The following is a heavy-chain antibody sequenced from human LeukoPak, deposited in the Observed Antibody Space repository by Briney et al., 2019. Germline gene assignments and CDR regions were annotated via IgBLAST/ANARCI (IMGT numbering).Heavy chain of an antibody. CDR1: GGSISSSSYY. CDR2: IYYSGST. CDR3: ARWGAKQSYYFDY. D-gene: IGHD1-26*01. Sequence: SETLSLTCTVSGGSISSSSYYWGWIRQPPGKGLEWIGSIYYSGSTYYNPSLKSRVTISVDTSKNQFSLKLSSVTAADTAVYYCARWGAKQSYYFDYWGQGTLVTVSS. J-gene: IGHJ4*02. V-gene: IGHV4-39*07.